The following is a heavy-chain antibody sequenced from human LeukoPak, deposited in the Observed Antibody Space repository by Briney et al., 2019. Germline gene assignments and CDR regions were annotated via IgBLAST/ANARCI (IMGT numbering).Heavy chain of an antibody. CDR2: ISSNGGST. CDR1: EFTVSSNY. V-gene: IGHV3-64*01. Sequence: GGSLRLSCAASEFTVSSNYMSWVRQAPGKGLEYVSAISSNGGSTYYANSVKGRFTISRDNSKNTLYLQMGSLRAEDMAVYYCARDSTSGWPDYWGQGTLVTVSS. J-gene: IGHJ4*02. CDR3: ARDSTSGWPDY. D-gene: IGHD6-19*01.